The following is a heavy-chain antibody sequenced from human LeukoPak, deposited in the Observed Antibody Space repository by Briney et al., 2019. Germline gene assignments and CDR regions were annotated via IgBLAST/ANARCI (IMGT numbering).Heavy chain of an antibody. CDR3: AKGDNGDYGSSRYYYYMDV. J-gene: IGHJ6*03. Sequence: GGSLRLSCAASGFTFSSHGMSWVRQAPGKGLEWVSAISYSGGSTFYADSVKGRFTISRDNSKNTLYLLMNSLRAEDTAVYYCAKGDNGDYGSSRYYYYMDVWGKGTTVTVSS. V-gene: IGHV3-23*01. CDR1: GFTFSSHG. CDR2: ISYSGGST. D-gene: IGHD3-10*01.